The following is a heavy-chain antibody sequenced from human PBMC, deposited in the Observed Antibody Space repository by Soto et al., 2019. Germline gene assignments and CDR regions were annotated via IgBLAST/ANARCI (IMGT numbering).Heavy chain of an antibody. CDR2: IIPIFGTA. CDR1: GGTFSSYA. J-gene: IGHJ6*02. V-gene: IGHV1-69*13. Sequence: SVKVSCKASGGTFSSYAISWVRQAPGQGLEWMGGIIPIFGTANYAQKFQGRVTITADESTSTAYMELSSLRSEDTAVYYCARELWFGELSYGMDVWGQGTTVTVSS. D-gene: IGHD3-10*01. CDR3: ARELWFGELSYGMDV.